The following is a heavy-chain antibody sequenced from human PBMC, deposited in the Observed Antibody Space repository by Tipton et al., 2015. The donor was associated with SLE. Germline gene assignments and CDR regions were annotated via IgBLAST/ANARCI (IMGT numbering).Heavy chain of an antibody. CDR1: GGSFSGYY. CDR3: AIREAPFDY. J-gene: IGHJ4*02. Sequence: LSLTCAVYGGSFSGYYWSWIRQPPGKGLEWVAVISYDGSNKYYADSVKGRFTISRDNSKNTLYLQMNSLRAEDTAVYYCAIREAPFDYWGQGTLVTVSS. CDR2: ISYDGSNK. V-gene: IGHV3-30*03. D-gene: IGHD3-10*01.